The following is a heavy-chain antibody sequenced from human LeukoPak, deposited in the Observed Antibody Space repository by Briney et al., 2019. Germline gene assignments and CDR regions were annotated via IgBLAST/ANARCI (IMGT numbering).Heavy chain of an antibody. V-gene: IGHV5-51*01. CDR1: GNRFTSYW. CDR3: ATSAGSSSSWEFDY. D-gene: IGHD6-13*01. Sequence: GESLKISCKGSGNRFTSYWIGWVRQMPGKGLEWMGIIYFGDSHTRYSPSFQGQVTISADKSISTAYLQWSSLKASDTAIYYCATSAGSSSSWEFDYWGQGTLVTVSS. J-gene: IGHJ4*02. CDR2: IYFGDSHT.